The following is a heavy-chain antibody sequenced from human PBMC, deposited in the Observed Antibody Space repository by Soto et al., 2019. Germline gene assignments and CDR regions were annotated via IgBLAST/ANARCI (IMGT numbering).Heavy chain of an antibody. J-gene: IGHJ4*02. V-gene: IGHV3-7*05. CDR3: VNEKGNSSSWFEFDY. CDR2: IKQDGSEK. CDR1: GFTVSSNY. Sequence: PGGSLRLSCAASGFTVSSNYMSWVRQAPGKGLEWVANIKQDGSEKYYVDSVKGRFTISRDNAKNTLYLQMNSLRAEDTAVYYCVNEKGNSSSWFEFDYWGQGTLVTVSS. D-gene: IGHD6-13*01.